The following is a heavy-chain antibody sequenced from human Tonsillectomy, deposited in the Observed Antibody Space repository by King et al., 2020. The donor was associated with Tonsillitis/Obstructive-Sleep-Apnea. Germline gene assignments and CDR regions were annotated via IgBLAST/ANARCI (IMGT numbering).Heavy chain of an antibody. CDR3: ATEVATGAFDY. J-gene: IGHJ4*02. V-gene: IGHV4-31*03. Sequence: QLQESGPGLVKPSQTLSLTCTVSGGSISSGGYYWSWIRQHPGKGLEWIWYIYYSGSTYYNPSLKSRVTISLDKSKNQFSLGLTSVTAADTAVYYCATEVATGAFDYWGQGTLVTVSS. CDR1: GGSISSGGYY. CDR2: IYYSGST. D-gene: IGHD5-12*01.